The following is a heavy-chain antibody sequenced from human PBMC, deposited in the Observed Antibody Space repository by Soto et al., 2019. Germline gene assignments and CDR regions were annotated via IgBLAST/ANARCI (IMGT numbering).Heavy chain of an antibody. CDR2: IYYSGST. D-gene: IGHD4-17*01. CDR3: ASLSYGDYVDY. Sequence: PSETLSLTCTVSGGSISSSSYYWGWIRQPPGKGLEWIGSIYYSGSTYYNPSLKSRVTISVDTSKNQFSLKLSSVTAADTAVYYCASLSYGDYVDYWGQGTLVTVSS. V-gene: IGHV4-39*01. CDR1: GGSISSSSYY. J-gene: IGHJ4*02.